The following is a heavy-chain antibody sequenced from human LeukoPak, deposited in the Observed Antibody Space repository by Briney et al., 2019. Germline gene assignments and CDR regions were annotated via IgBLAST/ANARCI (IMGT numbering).Heavy chain of an antibody. D-gene: IGHD3-10*01. J-gene: IGHJ6*03. CDR3: ARGGEVGPYYYYMDV. Sequence: SEALSLTCTVSGGSISSDDYYWSWIRQPAGKGLEWIGRVYGSGSTNYNPSLKSRLTILLDTSKNQFSLKLSSVTAADTAVYYCARGGEVGPYYYYMDVWGKGTTVTVSS. V-gene: IGHV4-61*02. CDR2: VYGSGST. CDR1: GGSISSDDYY.